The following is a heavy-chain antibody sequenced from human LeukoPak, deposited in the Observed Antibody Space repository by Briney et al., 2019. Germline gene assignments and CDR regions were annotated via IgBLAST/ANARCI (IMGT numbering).Heavy chain of an antibody. CDR3: AREVYYYDSSWVDY. CDR2: INSDGSST. V-gene: IGHV3-74*01. Sequence: PGGSLRLSCAASGFTLSSYWIHWVRQAPGKGLVWVSRINSDGSSTSYADSVKGRFTISRDNAKNTLYLQMNSLRAEDTAVYYCAREVYYYDSSWVDYWGQGTLVTVSS. D-gene: IGHD3-22*01. J-gene: IGHJ4*02. CDR1: GFTLSSYW.